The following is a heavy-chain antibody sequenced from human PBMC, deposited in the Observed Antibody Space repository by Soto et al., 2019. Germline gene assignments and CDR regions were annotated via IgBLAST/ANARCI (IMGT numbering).Heavy chain of an antibody. D-gene: IGHD3-22*01. Sequence: SETLSLTCTVSGGSLSVYYWSWIRQPPGKGLEWIGDFYSSGSPHHNPSLKNRVSISEDRSKNEFSLKLSSVTAADTAIYYCAREFYYDSSGIGFDSWGQGTLVTVSS. V-gene: IGHV4-59*01. CDR2: FYSSGSP. J-gene: IGHJ4*02. CDR1: GGSLSVYY. CDR3: AREFYYDSSGIGFDS.